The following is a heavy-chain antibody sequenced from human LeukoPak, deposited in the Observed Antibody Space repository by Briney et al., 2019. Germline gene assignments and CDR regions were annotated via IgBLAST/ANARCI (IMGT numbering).Heavy chain of an antibody. CDR1: GYTFTSYY. D-gene: IGHD2-2*01. Sequence: ASVKVSCKASGYTFTSYYMHWVRQAPGQGLEWMGIINPSGGSTSYAQKFQGRVTMTRDMSTSTVYMELSSLRSEDTAVYYCARDISDCSSTSCSRLHFDYWGQGTLVTVSS. J-gene: IGHJ4*02. CDR3: ARDISDCSSTSCSRLHFDY. V-gene: IGHV1-46*01. CDR2: INPSGGST.